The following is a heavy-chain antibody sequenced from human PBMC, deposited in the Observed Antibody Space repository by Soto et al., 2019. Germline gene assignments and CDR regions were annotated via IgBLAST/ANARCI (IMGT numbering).Heavy chain of an antibody. J-gene: IGHJ4*02. CDR1: GFTFSIYS. Sequence: EVQLVESGGGLVKPGGSLGLSCAASGFTFSIYSMNWVRQAPGKGLGWVSSISSSSSYIYYADSVKGRFTISRDNAKNSLCLHMNSLRAEDAAVDYSAGARGIAAAGTSFDYWGQGTLVTVSS. D-gene: IGHD6-13*01. CDR3: AGARGIAAAGTSFDY. CDR2: ISSSSSYI. V-gene: IGHV3-21*01.